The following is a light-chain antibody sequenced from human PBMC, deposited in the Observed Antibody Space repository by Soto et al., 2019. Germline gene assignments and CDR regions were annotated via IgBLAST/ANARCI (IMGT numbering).Light chain of an antibody. CDR3: YSYTTTSTYV. CDR1: TSDVGGYHF. J-gene: IGLJ1*01. CDR2: EVT. V-gene: IGLV2-14*01. Sequence: QSALTHPASVSGSPGQSITLSCTGTTSDVGGYHFVSWYQQHPGKAPKLMIYEVTNRPSGVSDRFSGSKSGNTASLTISGLQAEDEADYYCYSYTTTSTYVFGSGTKLTVL.